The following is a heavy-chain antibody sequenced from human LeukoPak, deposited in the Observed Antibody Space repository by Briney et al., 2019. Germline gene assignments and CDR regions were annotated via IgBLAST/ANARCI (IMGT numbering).Heavy chain of an antibody. J-gene: IGHJ4*02. V-gene: IGHV1-69*13. Sequence: RASVKVSCKASGGTFSSYAISWVRQAPGQGLEWMGGIIPIFGTANYAQKFQGRVTITADESTSTAYMEQSSLRSEDTAVYYCALVRGLIMAKRFDYWGQGTLVTVSS. D-gene: IGHD3-10*01. CDR1: GGTFSSYA. CDR3: ALVRGLIMAKRFDY. CDR2: IIPIFGTA.